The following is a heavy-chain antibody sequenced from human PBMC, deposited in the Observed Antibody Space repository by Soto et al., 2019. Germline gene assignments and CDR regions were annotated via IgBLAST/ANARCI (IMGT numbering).Heavy chain of an antibody. D-gene: IGHD6-6*01. CDR2: ISSNGVGT. Sequence: GGSLRLSCAASGFTLSGYAMDWVRQAPGKGLEYVSGISSNGVGTYYANSVQGRFTISRDNSKNTVYLQMGSLRPEDMAVYYCARRARPDFYYMDVWGKGTTVSVSS. V-gene: IGHV3-64*01. J-gene: IGHJ6*03. CDR3: ARRARPDFYYMDV. CDR1: GFTLSGYA.